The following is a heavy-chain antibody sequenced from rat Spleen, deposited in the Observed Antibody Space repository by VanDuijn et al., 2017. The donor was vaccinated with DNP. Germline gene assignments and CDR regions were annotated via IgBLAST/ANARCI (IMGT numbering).Heavy chain of an antibody. D-gene: IGHD1-5*01. V-gene: IGHV2-72*01. J-gene: IGHJ2*01. Sequence: QVKLEESGPGLMQPSETLSLTCTVSGFSLTSHGVGWVRQPLGKGLVWMGTIWAAETTHYNSAVQSRLSISRDTSKRQVFLKMNSVQTEDTAMYFCARRGYRYNYFDYWGQGVMVTVSS. CDR2: IWAAETT. CDR3: ARRGYRYNYFDY. CDR1: GFSLTSHG.